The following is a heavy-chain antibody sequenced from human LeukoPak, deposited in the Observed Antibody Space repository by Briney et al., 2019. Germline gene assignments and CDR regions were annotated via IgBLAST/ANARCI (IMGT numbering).Heavy chain of an antibody. V-gene: IGHV1-2*06. Sequence: ASVKVSCKASGYTFTGYYMHWVRQAPGQGLEWMGRINPNSGGTNDAPKIQGRVTMTRDTSISTAYKELSRLRSDDTAVYYCARDLSYGYPRDYWGQGTLVTVSS. CDR2: INPNSGGT. CDR3: ARDLSYGYPRDY. J-gene: IGHJ4*02. CDR1: GYTFTGYY. D-gene: IGHD5-18*01.